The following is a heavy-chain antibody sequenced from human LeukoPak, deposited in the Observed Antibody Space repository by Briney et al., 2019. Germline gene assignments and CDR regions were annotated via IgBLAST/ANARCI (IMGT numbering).Heavy chain of an antibody. D-gene: IGHD7-27*01. Sequence: PGGSLRLSCAASGFNVSNNFISWVRQAPGKGLEWVSDIYRGGSKYYADFVKGRFSASRNNSKNTVYLEMNSRRAEDMAVYYRARRLGTRGYWGKGTLVTVSS. CDR3: ARRLGTRGY. CDR2: IYRGGSK. V-gene: IGHV3-66*02. J-gene: IGHJ4*02. CDR1: GFNVSNNF.